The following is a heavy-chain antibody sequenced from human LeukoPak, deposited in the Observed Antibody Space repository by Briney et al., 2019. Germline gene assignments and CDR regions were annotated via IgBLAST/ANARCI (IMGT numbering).Heavy chain of an antibody. CDR2: IYYSGST. J-gene: IGHJ4*02. CDR1: GGSISSSSYY. CDR3: ARQWFVFDY. D-gene: IGHD3-22*01. Sequence: SETLYLTCTVSGGSISSSSYYWGWIRQPPGKGLEWIGSIYYSGSTYYNPSLKSRVTISVDTSKNQFSLKLSSVTAADTAVYYCARQWFVFDYWGQGTLVTVSS. V-gene: IGHV4-39*01.